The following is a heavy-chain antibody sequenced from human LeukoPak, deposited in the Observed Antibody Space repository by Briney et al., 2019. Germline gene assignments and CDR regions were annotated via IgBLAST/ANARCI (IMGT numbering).Heavy chain of an antibody. J-gene: IGHJ5*02. CDR3: AREAVTIFALVRTQTTKSPHRFDP. D-gene: IGHD3/OR15-3a*01. Sequence: ASVKVSCKASGYTFTGYYMHWVRQAPGQGLEWVGLINPSGGSTNYAQNFQGRVTMTRDMSTRTVYMELSSLRSEDTAVYYCAREAVTIFALVRTQTTKSPHRFDPWGQGTLVTVSS. CDR2: INPSGGST. V-gene: IGHV1-46*01. CDR1: GYTFTGYY.